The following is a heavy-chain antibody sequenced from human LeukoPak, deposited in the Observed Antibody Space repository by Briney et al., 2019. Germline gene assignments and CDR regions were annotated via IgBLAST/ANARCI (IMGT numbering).Heavy chain of an antibody. CDR1: GGSISSYY. Sequence: SETLSLTCTVSGGSISSYYRSWIRQPPGKGLEWIGYIYYSGSTNYNPSLKSRVTISVDTSKNQFSLKLSSVTAADTAVYYCARDRYMVRGVITDLDAFDIWGQGTMVTVSS. J-gene: IGHJ3*02. CDR3: ARDRYMVRGVITDLDAFDI. D-gene: IGHD3-10*01. CDR2: IYYSGST. V-gene: IGHV4-59*01.